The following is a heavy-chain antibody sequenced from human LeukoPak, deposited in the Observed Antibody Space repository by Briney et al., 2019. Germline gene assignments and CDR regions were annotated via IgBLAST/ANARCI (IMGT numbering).Heavy chain of an antibody. CDR3: AHHYGDYRYPGF. CDR1: GFTFSSYA. CDR2: ISGSGGST. J-gene: IGHJ4*02. V-gene: IGHV3-23*01. Sequence: GGSLRLSCAASGFTFSSYAMSWVRQAPGKGLEWVSAISGSGGSTYYADSVKGRFTISRDNSKSTLYLQMNSLRAEDTAVYYCAHHYGDYRYPGFWGQGTRVTVSS. D-gene: IGHD4-17*01.